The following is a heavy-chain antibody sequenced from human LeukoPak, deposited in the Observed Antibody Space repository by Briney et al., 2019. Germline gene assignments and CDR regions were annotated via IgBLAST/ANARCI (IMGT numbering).Heavy chain of an antibody. CDR2: VAWDGGGT. CDR3: VRGHGYNLEDYFDN. J-gene: IGHJ4*02. Sequence: GGSLRLSCAASGFNFDDYTMHWVRQAPGKGLEWVSLVAWDGGGTFFADSVKGRFTVSRDNSKNSLSLYMNSLTTEDTALYYRVRGHGYNLEDYFDNWGQGTLVTVSS. V-gene: IGHV3-43*01. D-gene: IGHD5-24*01. CDR1: GFNFDDYT.